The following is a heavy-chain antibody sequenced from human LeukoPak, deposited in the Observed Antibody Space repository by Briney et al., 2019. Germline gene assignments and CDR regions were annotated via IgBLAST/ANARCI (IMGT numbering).Heavy chain of an antibody. CDR2: ISGSGDGT. D-gene: IGHD3-10*01. CDR1: GFTFSAYS. J-gene: IGHJ5*02. CDR3: ARQKGSGSNWFDH. V-gene: IGHV3-64*02. Sequence: HGGSLRLSCAASGFTFSAYSMHWVRQAPEKGLECVSYISGSGDGTEYADSVKGRFTISRDNSKTTLYLQMGSLRAEDMAVYYCARQKGSGSNWFDHWGQGTLVTVSS.